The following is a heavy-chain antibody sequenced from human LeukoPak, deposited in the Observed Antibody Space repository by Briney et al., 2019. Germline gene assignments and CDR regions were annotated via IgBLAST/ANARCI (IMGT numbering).Heavy chain of an antibody. V-gene: IGHV4-4*07. CDR2: IYTTGST. CDR3: ARVVTPYWYLDL. D-gene: IGHD2-21*02. Sequence: PSETLSLTCSVSSDSMKGYYWSWVRQPAGRGLERIGRIYTTGSTNYNPSLKSRASMSVDKSKNQFSLKLTSVTAADTAVYYCARVVTPYWYLDLWGRGTLVSVSS. J-gene: IGHJ2*01. CDR1: SDSMKGYY.